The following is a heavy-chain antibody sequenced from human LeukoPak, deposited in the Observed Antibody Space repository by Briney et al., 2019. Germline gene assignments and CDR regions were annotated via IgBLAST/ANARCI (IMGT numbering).Heavy chain of an antibody. D-gene: IGHD4/OR15-4a*01. V-gene: IGHV4-39*01. CDR2: IYYSGST. CDR1: GGSISSSSYY. CDR3: ARQALTGAFDY. Sequence: SETLSLTCTVSGGSISSSSYYWGWIRQPPGKGLEWIGSIYYSGSTYYNPSLKSRVTISVDTSKNQFSLKLSSVTAADTAVYYCARQALTGAFDYWGQGTLVTVSS. J-gene: IGHJ4*02.